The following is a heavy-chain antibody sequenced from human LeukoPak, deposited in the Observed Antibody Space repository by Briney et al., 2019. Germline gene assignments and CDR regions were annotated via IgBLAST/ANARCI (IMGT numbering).Heavy chain of an antibody. Sequence: PGGSLRLSCAASGFTFSSYWMSWVRQAPGKGLEWVANIKQDGSEKYYVDSVKGRFTISRDNAKNSLYLQMNSLRAEDTAVYYCARELRYFDWLLYAVGSYEFDYWGQGTLVTVSS. V-gene: IGHV3-7*01. CDR2: IKQDGSEK. D-gene: IGHD3-9*01. CDR3: ARELRYFDWLLYAVGSYEFDY. CDR1: GFTFSSYW. J-gene: IGHJ4*02.